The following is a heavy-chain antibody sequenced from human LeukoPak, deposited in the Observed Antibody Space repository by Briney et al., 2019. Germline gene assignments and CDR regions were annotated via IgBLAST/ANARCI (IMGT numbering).Heavy chain of an antibody. Sequence: GGSLRLSCAASGFTFSSYAMSWVRQAPGKGLEWVSGISGSGGSTYYADSVKGRFTISRDNSKNTLYLQMDSLRAEDTAVYYCAKHILTNYYGMDVWGQGTTVTVSS. CDR3: AKHILTNYYGMDV. CDR2: ISGSGGST. J-gene: IGHJ6*02. CDR1: GFTFSSYA. D-gene: IGHD3-9*01. V-gene: IGHV3-23*01.